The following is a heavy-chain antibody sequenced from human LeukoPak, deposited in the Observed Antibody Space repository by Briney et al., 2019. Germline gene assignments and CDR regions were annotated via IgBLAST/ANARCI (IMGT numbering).Heavy chain of an antibody. CDR2: IIPIFGTA. CDR1: GGTFSSYA. D-gene: IGHD2-2*01. Sequence: SVKVSCKASGGTFSSYAISWVRQAPGQGLEWMGGIIPIFGTANYAQKFQGRVTITADESTSTAYMELSSLRSEDTAEYYCATPIVVVPAAIPDAFDIWGQGTMVTVSS. CDR3: ATPIVVVPAAIPDAFDI. J-gene: IGHJ3*02. V-gene: IGHV1-69*01.